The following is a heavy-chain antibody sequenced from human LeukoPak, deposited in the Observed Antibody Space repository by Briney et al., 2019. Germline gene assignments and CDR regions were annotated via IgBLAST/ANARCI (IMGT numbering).Heavy chain of an antibody. CDR3: ARDGDVWGSYRYDY. CDR1: GFTFSGFW. V-gene: IGHV3-7*01. D-gene: IGHD3-16*02. Sequence: GGSLRLSCAVSGFTFSGFWMSWSRQAPGKGLEWVASINSDGSEGYYADVVKGRFTISRDNAKNTLYLQMNSLRAEDTAVYYCARDGDVWGSYRYDYWGQGTLVTVSS. J-gene: IGHJ4*02. CDR2: INSDGSEG.